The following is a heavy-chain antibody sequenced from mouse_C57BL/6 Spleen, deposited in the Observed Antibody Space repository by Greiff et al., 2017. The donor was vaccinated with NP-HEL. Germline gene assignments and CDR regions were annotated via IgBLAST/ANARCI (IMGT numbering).Heavy chain of an antibody. D-gene: IGHD4-1*01. Sequence: VQLQQPGAELVMPGASVKLSCKASGYTFTSYWMHWVKQRPGQGLEWIGEIDPSDSYTNYNQKFKGKSTLTVDKSSSTAYMQLSSLTSEDSSVCSCARWEDDMDYWGQGTSVTVSS. J-gene: IGHJ4*01. CDR1: GYTFTSYW. CDR2: IDPSDSYT. V-gene: IGHV1-69*01. CDR3: ARWEDDMDY.